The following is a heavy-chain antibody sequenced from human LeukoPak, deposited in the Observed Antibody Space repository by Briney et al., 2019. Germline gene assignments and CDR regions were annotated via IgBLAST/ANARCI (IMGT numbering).Heavy chain of an antibody. V-gene: IGHV3-74*01. CDR1: GFTFSSYW. CDR2: INSDGSST. CDR3: ARCWRGMSGPIDY. D-gene: IGHD3-3*01. Sequence: GGSLRLSCAASGFTFSSYWLHWVRQAPGKGLVWVSRINSDGSSTSYADSVKGRFTISRDNAKNTLYLQMNSLRAEDTAVYYCARCWRGMSGPIDYWGQGTLVTVSS. J-gene: IGHJ4*02.